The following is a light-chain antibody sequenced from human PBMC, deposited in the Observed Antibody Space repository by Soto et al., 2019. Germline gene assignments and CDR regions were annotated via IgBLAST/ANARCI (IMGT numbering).Light chain of an antibody. J-gene: IGLJ1*01. CDR3: NSYTGSSTYV. CDR1: SSDVGSYNR. CDR2: EVS. V-gene: IGLV2-18*02. Sequence: QSALTQPPSVSGSPGQSVAISCTGTSSDVGSYNRVSWYQQPPGAAPKLMIYEVSNRPSGVPDRFSGSKSGNTAPLTISGLQADDEADYYCNSYTGSSTYVFGTGTKLTVL.